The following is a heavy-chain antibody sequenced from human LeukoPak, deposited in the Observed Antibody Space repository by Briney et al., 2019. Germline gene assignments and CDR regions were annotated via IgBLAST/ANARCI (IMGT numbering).Heavy chain of an antibody. D-gene: IGHD5-24*01. Sequence: GGSLRLSCTASGFTFGDYTMNCVRQAAGKGLEWLGFIRSKAYGRPTEYAASVKGRFTISRGDSKSIAYLQMNSLKTEDTAVYYCSRPRREGYNSLDYWGQRTLVTVST. CDR2: IRSKAYGRPT. CDR3: SRPRREGYNSLDY. V-gene: IGHV3-49*04. J-gene: IGHJ4*02. CDR1: GFTFGDYT.